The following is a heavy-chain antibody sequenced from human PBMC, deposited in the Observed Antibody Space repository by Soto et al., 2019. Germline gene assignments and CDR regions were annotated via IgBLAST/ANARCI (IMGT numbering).Heavy chain of an antibody. D-gene: IGHD2-15*01. J-gene: IGHJ6*03. CDR2: INPSGGST. CDR3: ASKALGYCSGGSCSRDYYYMDV. Sequence: ASVKVSCKASGYTFTSYYMHWVRQAPGQGLEWMGIINPSGGSTSYAQKFQGRVTMTRDTSTSTVYMELSSLRSEDTAVYYCASKALGYCSGGSCSRDYYYMDVWGKGTTVTVSS. CDR1: GYTFTSYY. V-gene: IGHV1-46*03.